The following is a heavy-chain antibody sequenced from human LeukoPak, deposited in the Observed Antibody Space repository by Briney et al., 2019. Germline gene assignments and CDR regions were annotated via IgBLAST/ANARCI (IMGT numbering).Heavy chain of an antibody. CDR2: IYHSGST. J-gene: IGHJ3*01. CDR1: GGSISSGGYY. CDR3: ARLREWELLQG. Sequence: SETLSLTCTVSGGSISSGGYYWSWIRQPPGKGLEWIGYIYHSGSTYYNPSLKSRVTISVDRSKNQFSLKLSSVTAADTAVYYCARLREWELLQGWGQGTMVTVSS. V-gene: IGHV4-30-2*01. D-gene: IGHD1-26*01.